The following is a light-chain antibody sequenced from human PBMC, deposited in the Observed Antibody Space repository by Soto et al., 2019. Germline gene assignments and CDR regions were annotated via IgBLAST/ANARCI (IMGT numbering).Light chain of an antibody. CDR2: DVS. J-gene: IGKJ4*01. V-gene: IGKV3-11*01. CDR3: QQRGNWPPT. CDR1: HTVANF. Sequence: DTVLIQSPATLSLSPGERATLSCRASHTVANFLAWYQHKAGQAPRLLIYDVSNRATGIPARFSGSGSGTYFTLTISSLEPDDFAVYYCQQRGNWPPTFGGGTKVDIK.